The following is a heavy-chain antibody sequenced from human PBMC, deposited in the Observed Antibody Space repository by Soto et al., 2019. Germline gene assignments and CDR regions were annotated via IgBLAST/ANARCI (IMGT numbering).Heavy chain of an antibody. D-gene: IGHD3-3*01. J-gene: IGHJ4*02. Sequence: ASETLSLTCTVSGGSINSHYWSWIRQPPGKGLEWIGYVYHTGRTSYNPSLKSRVSISMDTSKNQFSLNLDSVTAADTAVYFCARDFAYFDSWGQGILVTVSS. CDR2: VYHTGRT. CDR3: ARDFAYFDS. V-gene: IGHV4-59*11. CDR1: GGSINSHY.